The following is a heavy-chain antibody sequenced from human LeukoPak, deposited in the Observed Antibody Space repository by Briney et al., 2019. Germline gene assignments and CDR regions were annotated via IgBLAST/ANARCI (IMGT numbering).Heavy chain of an antibody. D-gene: IGHD2-2*01. CDR1: GYTFTSYG. Sequence: ASVKVSCKASGYTFTSYGISWVRQAPGQGLEWMGWISAYNGNTNYAQKLQGRVTMTTDTSTSTAYMELRSLRSDDTAVYYCARGRPYQLLFSFDGYMDVWGKGTTVTVSS. CDR3: ARGRPYQLLFSFDGYMDV. V-gene: IGHV1-18*01. CDR2: ISAYNGNT. J-gene: IGHJ6*03.